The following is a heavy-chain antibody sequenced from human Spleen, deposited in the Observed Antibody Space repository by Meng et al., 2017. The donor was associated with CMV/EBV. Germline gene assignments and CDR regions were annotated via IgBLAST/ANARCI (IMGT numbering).Heavy chain of an antibody. J-gene: IGHJ4*02. CDR1: GYTFTSYY. CDR3: AKAFSASWYREYYDD. Sequence: ASVKVSCKASGYTFTSYYMHWVRQAPGQGLEWMGIINPSGGSTSYAQKFQGRVTMTRDTSTSTVYMELSSLRSEDTAVYYCAKAFSASWYREYYDDWGQGTLVTVSS. CDR2: INPSGGST. D-gene: IGHD6-13*01. V-gene: IGHV1-46*01.